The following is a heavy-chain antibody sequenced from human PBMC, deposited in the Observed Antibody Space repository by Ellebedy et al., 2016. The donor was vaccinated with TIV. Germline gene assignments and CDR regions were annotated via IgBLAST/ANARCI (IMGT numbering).Heavy chain of an antibody. J-gene: IGHJ4*02. D-gene: IGHD6-13*01. CDR1: GFTFSSYW. Sequence: GESLKISCAGSGFTFSSYWMTWVRQAPGKGLDWVANINEDGSETDYVDSLRGRFTISRDNAKNSLYLQMNSLRIKDTAVYYCAKGPLVTATGMTWGQGTLVTVSS. V-gene: IGHV3-7*03. CDR3: AKGPLVTATGMT. CDR2: INEDGSET.